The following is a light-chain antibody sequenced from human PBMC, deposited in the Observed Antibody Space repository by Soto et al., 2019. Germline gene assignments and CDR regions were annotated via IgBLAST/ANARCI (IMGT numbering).Light chain of an antibody. CDR1: QSVSTHY. CDR3: RQYDSCPLT. Sequence: IVLTQSPGTLSLSPGERATLSCRASQSVSTHYLAWYPQKPAQPPTLLIIVAASRATGILDRFSGSGSGAAVTLTIIGLQPEEGAVDYCRQYDSCPLTFGEGTKVDIK. V-gene: IGKV3-20*01. J-gene: IGKJ4*01. CDR2: VAA.